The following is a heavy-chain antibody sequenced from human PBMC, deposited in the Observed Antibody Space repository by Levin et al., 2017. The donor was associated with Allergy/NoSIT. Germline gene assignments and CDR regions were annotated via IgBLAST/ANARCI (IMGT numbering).Heavy chain of an antibody. CDR3: ARAEYSSSSYFDY. V-gene: IGHV3-30*04. D-gene: IGHD6-6*01. CDR1: GFTFSSYA. CDR2: ISYDGSNK. J-gene: IGHJ4*02. Sequence: PGGSLRLSCAASGFTFSSYAMHWVRQAPGKGLEWVAVISYDGSNKYYADSVKGRFTISRDNSKNTLYLQMNSLRAEDTAVYYCARAEYSSSSYFDYWGQGTLVTVSS.